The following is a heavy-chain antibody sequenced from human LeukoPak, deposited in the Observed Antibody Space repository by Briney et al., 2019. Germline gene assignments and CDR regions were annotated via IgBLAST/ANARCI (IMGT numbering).Heavy chain of an antibody. CDR1: GYTFTSYY. Sequence: ASVKVSGKASGYTFTSYYMHWVRQAPGQGLEWMGIINPSGGSTSYAQKFQGRVTMTRDMSTSTVYMELSSLRSEDTAVYYCARVLAGGLHPDAFDIWGQGTMVTVSS. CDR2: INPSGGST. D-gene: IGHD1-14*01. CDR3: ARVLAGGLHPDAFDI. V-gene: IGHV1-46*01. J-gene: IGHJ3*02.